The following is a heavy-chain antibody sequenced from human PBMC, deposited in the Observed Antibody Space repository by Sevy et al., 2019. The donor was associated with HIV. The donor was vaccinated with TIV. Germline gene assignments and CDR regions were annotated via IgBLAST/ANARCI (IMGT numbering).Heavy chain of an antibody. CDR2: IWNDGSNK. CDR1: GFTLSSYA. V-gene: IGHV3-33*01. J-gene: IGHJ2*01. Sequence: GGSLRLSCAASGFTLSSYAMHWVRQAPGKGLEWVAVIWNDGSNKYYADSVKGRFTISRDNSKNTLYLQMNSLRAEDTAVYYCARVGEDYYDSSGYRSRYFDLWGRGTLVTVSS. CDR3: ARVGEDYYDSSGYRSRYFDL. D-gene: IGHD3-22*01.